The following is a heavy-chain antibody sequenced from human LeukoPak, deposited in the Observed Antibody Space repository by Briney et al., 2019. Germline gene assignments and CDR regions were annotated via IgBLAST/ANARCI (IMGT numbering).Heavy chain of an antibody. CDR2: IKQDGSEK. J-gene: IGHJ6*02. Sequence: PGGSLRLSCTGSGFTFSSNDMSWVRQPPGKGLEWVANIKQDGSEKYYVDSVKGRFTISRDNAKNSLYLQMNSLRAEDTAVYYCARGSSTSFYYYYGMDVWGQGTTVTVSS. CDR1: GFTFSSND. V-gene: IGHV3-7*01. D-gene: IGHD2-2*01. CDR3: ARGSSTSFYYYYGMDV.